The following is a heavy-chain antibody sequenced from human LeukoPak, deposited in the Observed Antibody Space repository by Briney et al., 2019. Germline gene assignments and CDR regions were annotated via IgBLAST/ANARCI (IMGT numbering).Heavy chain of an antibody. CDR3: AGEGYSYGSGGFY. CDR1: GYSISSGYY. D-gene: IGHD5-18*01. Sequence: SETLSLTCAVSGYSISSGYYWGWIRQPPGKGLEWIGSINHSGSTYYNPSLKSRVTISVDTSKNQFSLKLSSVTAADTAVYYCAGEGYSYGSGGFYWGQGTLVTVSS. V-gene: IGHV4-38-2*02. CDR2: INHSGST. J-gene: IGHJ4*02.